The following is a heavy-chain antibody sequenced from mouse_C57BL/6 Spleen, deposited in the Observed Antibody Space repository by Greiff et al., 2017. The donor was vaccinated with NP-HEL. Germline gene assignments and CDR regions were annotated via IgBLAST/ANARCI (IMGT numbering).Heavy chain of an antibody. CDR2: IYPGRGST. CDR3: ARDYDYDDY. D-gene: IGHD2-4*01. J-gene: IGHJ2*01. Sequence: QVQLQQPGAELVTPGASVKMSCKASGYTFTSYWLTWVKQRPGQGLEWIGDIYPGRGSTHYNEQFKSKATLTVDTSSSTAYMQLSSLTSEDSAVYYCARDYDYDDYWGQGTTLTVSS. CDR1: GYTFTSYW. V-gene: IGHV1-55*01.